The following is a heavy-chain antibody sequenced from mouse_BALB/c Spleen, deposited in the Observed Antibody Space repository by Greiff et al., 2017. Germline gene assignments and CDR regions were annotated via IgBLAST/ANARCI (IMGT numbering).Heavy chain of an antibody. D-gene: IGHD1-1*01. Sequence: QVQLKESGPELVKPGASVKLSCTVSGYTFTSYTMHWVKQRPGQDLEWIGYINPSSGYTNYNQKFKDKATLTADKSSSTAYMQLSSLTSEDSAVYYCASYSLAYWGQGTLVTVSA. V-gene: IGHV1S26*01. CDR2: INPSSGYT. CDR3: ASYSLAY. CDR1: GYTFTSYT. J-gene: IGHJ3*01.